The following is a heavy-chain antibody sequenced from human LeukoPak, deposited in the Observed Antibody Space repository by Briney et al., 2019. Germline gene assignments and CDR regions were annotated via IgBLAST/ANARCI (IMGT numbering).Heavy chain of an antibody. CDR3: AREEILTGYYSDSTFDY. V-gene: IGHV4-39*01. J-gene: IGHJ4*02. CDR1: GGSISSSNYY. Sequence: SETLSLTCTVSGGSISSSNYYWGWIRQPPGKGLEWIGSMYYRGSTYYNPSLKSRVTISVDTSKNQFSLKLSSVTAADTAIYYCAREEILTGYYSDSTFDYWGQGTLVTVSS. CDR2: MYYRGST. D-gene: IGHD3-9*01.